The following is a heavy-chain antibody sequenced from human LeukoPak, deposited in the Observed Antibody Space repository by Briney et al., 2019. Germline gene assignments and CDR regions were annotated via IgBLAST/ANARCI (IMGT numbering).Heavy chain of an antibody. CDR3: ARQSGAYYYGSGSAH. Sequence: GESLKISCKGSGYSFTSFWIDWVRQAPGKGLEWMGIIYPGDSDVRYSPSFQGQVTISADKSISTAYLQWSSLKASDTAMYYCARQSGAYYYGSGSAHWGQGTLVTASS. CDR2: IYPGDSDV. D-gene: IGHD3-10*01. CDR1: GYSFTSFW. V-gene: IGHV5-51*01. J-gene: IGHJ4*02.